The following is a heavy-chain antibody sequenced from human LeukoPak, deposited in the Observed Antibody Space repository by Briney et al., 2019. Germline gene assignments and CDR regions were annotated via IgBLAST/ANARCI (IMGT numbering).Heavy chain of an antibody. Sequence: GGSLRLSCAASGFTFSSYAMSWVRQAPGKGLEWVSYISSRSATIYYADSVKGRFTISRDNAKNSLYLQMNSLRAEDTAVYYCARDPLSSSSFDLWGQGTLVTVSS. D-gene: IGHD6-13*01. V-gene: IGHV3-48*01. J-gene: IGHJ4*02. CDR1: GFTFSSYA. CDR2: ISSRSATI. CDR3: ARDPLSSSSFDL.